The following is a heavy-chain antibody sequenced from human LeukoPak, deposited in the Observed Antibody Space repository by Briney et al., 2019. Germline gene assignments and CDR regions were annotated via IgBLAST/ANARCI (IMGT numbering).Heavy chain of an antibody. D-gene: IGHD6-6*01. Sequence: QPGGSLRLSCAASGFTFSSYAMSWVRQAPGRGLGWVSAISGSGGSTYYADSVKGRFTISRDNSKNTLYLQMNSLRAEDTAVYYCAKDREEWQLVPHDDMDVWGKGTTVTVSS. CDR1: GFTFSSYA. V-gene: IGHV3-23*01. CDR2: ISGSGGST. CDR3: AKDREEWQLVPHDDMDV. J-gene: IGHJ6*03.